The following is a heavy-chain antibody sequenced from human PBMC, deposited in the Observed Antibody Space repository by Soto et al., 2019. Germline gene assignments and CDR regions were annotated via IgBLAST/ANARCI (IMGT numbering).Heavy chain of an antibody. V-gene: IGHV4-4*07. J-gene: IGHJ4*02. CDR3: ARGTSARGYYGY. CDR1: GGSISSYN. CDR2: IYTSGNT. Sequence: PSETLSLTCTVSGGSISSYNWSWIRQPAGKGLEWIGRIYTSGNTNYNPSLKSRVTLSVDTSKKQFSLKLSSVTAADTAVYYCARGTSARGYYGYWGQGTLVTVSS. D-gene: IGHD3-3*01.